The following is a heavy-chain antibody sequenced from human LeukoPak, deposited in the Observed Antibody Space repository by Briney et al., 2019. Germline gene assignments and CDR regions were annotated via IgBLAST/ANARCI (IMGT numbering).Heavy chain of an antibody. CDR2: IYYSGNT. J-gene: IGHJ5*02. V-gene: IGHV4-61*01. CDR1: GGSVSSGSYH. D-gene: IGHD2-15*01. Sequence: PSETLSLTCTVSGGSVSSGSYHWSWIRQPPGKGLEWIGYIYYSGNTNNNPSLKSRVTISIDTSKNQFSLKLSSVTAADTAVYYCARGLTLFDPWGQGTLVTVSS. CDR3: ARGLTLFDP.